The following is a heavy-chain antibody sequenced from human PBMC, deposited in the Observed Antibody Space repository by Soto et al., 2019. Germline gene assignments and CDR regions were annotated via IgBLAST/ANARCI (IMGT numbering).Heavy chain of an antibody. J-gene: IGHJ4*02. CDR1: GFTFSNYA. Sequence: EVQLLESGGGLVQPGGSLRLSCAASGFTFSNYAMNWVRQAPGKGLKWVSTISGSGGSPYYADSVKGRFTISRDNSKNTLYLQMNSLRAEDTAIYYCAKEGTSGSYYFDYWGQGTLVAVSS. CDR2: ISGSGGSP. CDR3: AKEGTSGSYYFDY. V-gene: IGHV3-23*01. D-gene: IGHD6-19*01.